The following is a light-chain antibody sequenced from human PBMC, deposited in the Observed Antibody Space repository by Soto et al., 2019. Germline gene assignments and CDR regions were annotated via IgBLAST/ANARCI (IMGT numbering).Light chain of an antibody. J-gene: IGKJ1*01. CDR3: HQRQSWPRT. CDR1: QYINTR. Sequence: EIVLTQSPATLSSFPGDRVTLSCRASQYINTRLAWYQHRPGQAPRLLIYQTSIRAAGIPARFSASGSGTDFTPTIRDLQPEDFALYYCHQRQSWPRTVGQGTKVDSK. V-gene: IGKV3-11*01. CDR2: QTS.